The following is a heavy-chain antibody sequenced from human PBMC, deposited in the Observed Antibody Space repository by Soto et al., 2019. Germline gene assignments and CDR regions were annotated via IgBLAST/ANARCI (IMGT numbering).Heavy chain of an antibody. V-gene: IGHV3-11*06. J-gene: IGHJ4*02. Sequence: SGFTFSDYYMSWIRQAPGKGLDWVSYISSSSSYTNYADSVKGRFTISRDSAKNSLYLQMNSLRAEDTAVYYCARVGAVWGSYRLDYWGQGTLVTVSS. CDR2: ISSSSSYT. CDR1: GFTFSDYY. CDR3: ARVGAVWGSYRLDY. D-gene: IGHD3-16*02.